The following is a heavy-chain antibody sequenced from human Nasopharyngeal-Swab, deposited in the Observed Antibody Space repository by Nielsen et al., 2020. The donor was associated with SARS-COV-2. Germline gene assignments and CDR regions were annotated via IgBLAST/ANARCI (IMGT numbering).Heavy chain of an antibody. Sequence: GGSLRLSCAASGFTFDDYAMHWVRQAPGKGLEWVSGISWNSGSIGYADSVKGRFTISRDNAKNSLYLQMNSLRAEDTALYYCAKALDAFDIWGQGTMVTVSS. J-gene: IGHJ3*02. CDR3: AKALDAFDI. CDR2: ISWNSGSI. V-gene: IGHV3-9*01. CDR1: GFTFDDYA.